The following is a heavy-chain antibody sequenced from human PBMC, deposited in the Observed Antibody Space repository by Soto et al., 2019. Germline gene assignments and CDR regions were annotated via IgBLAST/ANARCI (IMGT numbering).Heavy chain of an antibody. CDR1: GFTFSTYW. CDR2: IKKDGSET. Sequence: EVQLVESGGGLVQPGGSLRLSCAGSGFTFSTYWMSWVRQAPGKGLEWVANIKKDGSETYYVDSVKGRFTISRDNAKNSMYLQMNSLSGEDTAVYYCARDGASGCSCCGCYEECFQDWGQGTLVTVSS. J-gene: IGHJ1*01. CDR3: ARDGASGCSCCGCYEECFQD. V-gene: IGHV3-7*01. D-gene: IGHD2-15*01.